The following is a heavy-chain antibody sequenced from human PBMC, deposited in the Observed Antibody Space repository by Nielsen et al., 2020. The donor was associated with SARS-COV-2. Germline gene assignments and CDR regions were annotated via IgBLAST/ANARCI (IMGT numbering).Heavy chain of an antibody. CDR1: GFTFSDYY. Sequence: GGSLRLSCAASGFTFSDYYMSWIRQAPGKGLEWVSYISSSGSTIYYADSVKGRFTISRDNAKNSLYLQMNSLRAEDTAVYYCATSIAAAGTFYFDYWGQGTLVTVSS. D-gene: IGHD6-13*01. CDR2: ISSSGSTI. J-gene: IGHJ4*02. V-gene: IGHV3-11*01. CDR3: ATSIAAAGTFYFDY.